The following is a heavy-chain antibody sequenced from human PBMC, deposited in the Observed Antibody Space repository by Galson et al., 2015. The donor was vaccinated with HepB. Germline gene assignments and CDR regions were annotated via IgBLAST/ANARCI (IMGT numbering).Heavy chain of an antibody. CDR2: IITIFGTA. Sequence: SVKVSCKASGGTFTSYGISWVRQAPGQGLEWMGGIITIFGTANYAQKFQGRVTITADESTRTAHMELSSLRSEDTAVYYCAIDYYDSSADYFAEYFQDWGQGTLVTVSS. CDR1: GGTFTSYG. V-gene: IGHV1-69*13. CDR3: AIDYYDSSADYFAEYFQD. D-gene: IGHD3-22*01. J-gene: IGHJ1*01.